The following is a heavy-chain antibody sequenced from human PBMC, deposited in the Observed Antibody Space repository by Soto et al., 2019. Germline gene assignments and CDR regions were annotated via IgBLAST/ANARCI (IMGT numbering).Heavy chain of an antibody. CDR2: IYNDGKT. CDR3: ARDILSGGAYPDS. D-gene: IGHD3-10*01. Sequence: GGSLRLSCAASGLPVSTNYMSWVRQAPGKGLEWVSVIYNDGKTYYAGSVKGRFTISRDNAKNSLFLQMNSLRADDTAVYYCARDILSGGAYPDSWGQGTKVTVSS. V-gene: IGHV3-53*01. CDR1: GLPVSTNY. J-gene: IGHJ5*01.